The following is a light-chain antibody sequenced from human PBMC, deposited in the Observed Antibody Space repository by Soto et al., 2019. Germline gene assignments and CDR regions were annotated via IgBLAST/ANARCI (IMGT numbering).Light chain of an antibody. CDR2: GAP. V-gene: IGKV3-15*01. Sequence: TVMTQSPATLSASPGDTVTLSCRASQSVRGNIAWYQQKPGQAPRLLIHGAPTRAAAIPPRFSGSDSGTEFTLSISSLQSEDFAIYYCHKYDHWPWTFGPGTTVEIE. J-gene: IGKJ1*01. CDR1: QSVRGN. CDR3: HKYDHWPWT.